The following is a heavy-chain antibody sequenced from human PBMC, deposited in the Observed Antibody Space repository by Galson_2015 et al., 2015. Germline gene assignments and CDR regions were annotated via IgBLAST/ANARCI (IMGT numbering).Heavy chain of an antibody. V-gene: IGHV3-30-3*01. CDR1: GFTFSSYA. J-gene: IGHJ4*02. CDR3: ARDRTSIAAHLLDY. D-gene: IGHD6-6*01. CDR2: ISYDGSNK. Sequence: SLRLSCAASGFTFSSYAVHWVRQAPGKGLEWVAVISYDGSNKYYADSVKGRFTISRDNSKNTLYLQMNSLRAEDTAVYYCARDRTSIAAHLLDYWGQGTLVTVSS.